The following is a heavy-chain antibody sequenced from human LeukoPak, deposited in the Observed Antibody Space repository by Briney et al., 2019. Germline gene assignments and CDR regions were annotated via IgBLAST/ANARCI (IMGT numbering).Heavy chain of an antibody. D-gene: IGHD3-9*01. CDR2: ISAYNGNT. Sequence: ASVKVSCKASGYTFTSYGISWVRQAPGQGLEWMGWISAYNGNTNYAQKLQGRVTMTTDTSTSTAYMELRSLRSDDTAVYYCAREELRYFDWLLENYYYYYGMDAWGQGTTVTVSS. J-gene: IGHJ6*02. V-gene: IGHV1-18*01. CDR3: AREELRYFDWLLENYYYYYGMDA. CDR1: GYTFTSYG.